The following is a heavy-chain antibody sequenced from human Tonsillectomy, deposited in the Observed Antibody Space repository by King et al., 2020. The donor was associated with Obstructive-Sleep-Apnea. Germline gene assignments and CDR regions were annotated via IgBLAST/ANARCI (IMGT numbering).Heavy chain of an antibody. CDR2: IYYIGST. D-gene: IGHD5-18*01. CDR1: GGSISSYY. V-gene: IGHV4-59*01. CDR3: ARVGYIYGYSYYYGMDI. Sequence: QLQESGPGLVKPSETLSLTCTVSGGSISSYYWSWIRQPPGKGLEWIGYIYYIGSTNYNPSLKSRVTISVDTSKNQFSLKLSSVTAADTAVYYCARVGYIYGYSYYYGMDISGQGTTVTVSS. J-gene: IGHJ6*02.